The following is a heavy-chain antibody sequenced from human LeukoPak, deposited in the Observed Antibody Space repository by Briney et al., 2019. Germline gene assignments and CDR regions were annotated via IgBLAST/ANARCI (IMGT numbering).Heavy chain of an antibody. J-gene: IGHJ1*01. CDR3: AKGNSEYFQH. Sequence: GGSLRLSCAASGFTFDDYTMHWVRQAPGKSLEWVSLISWDGGSTYYADSVKGRFTISRDISKNSLYLQMNSLGTEDTALYYCAKGNSEYFQHWGQGTLVTVSS. CDR1: GFTFDDYT. V-gene: IGHV3-43*01. CDR2: ISWDGGST. D-gene: IGHD1-7*01.